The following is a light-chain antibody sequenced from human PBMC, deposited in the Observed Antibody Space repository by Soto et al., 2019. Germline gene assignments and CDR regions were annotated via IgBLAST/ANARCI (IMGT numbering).Light chain of an antibody. CDR3: QSYDSSLSGYV. V-gene: IGLV1-51*01. CDR2: DDD. CDR1: SSNIGGNS. J-gene: IGLJ1*01. Sequence: QSVLTQPPSVSAAPGQRVTISCSGSSSNIGGNSVSWYQQLPGTAPKLLIYDDDKRPSGIPDRFSGSKSGTSATLGITGFQTGDEADYYCQSYDSSLSGYVFGTGTKVTVL.